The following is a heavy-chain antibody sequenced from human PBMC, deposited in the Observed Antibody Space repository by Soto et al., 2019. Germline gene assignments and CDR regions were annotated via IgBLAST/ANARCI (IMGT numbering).Heavy chain of an antibody. V-gene: IGHV1-3*01. CDR1: GCSLTSYA. CDR3: ARDGYCSSPSCYPDDSKQQYNWFDP. J-gene: IGHJ5*02. D-gene: IGHD2-2*03. Sequence: XAVKVACKASGCSLTSYAMRWVRQAPGQRLEWMGWINAGNGNTKYSQKFQCRVTITRDTSASTAYMELSSLRSEDTAVYYCARDGYCSSPSCYPDDSKQQYNWFDPCGQGTLVTVSS. CDR2: INAGNGNT.